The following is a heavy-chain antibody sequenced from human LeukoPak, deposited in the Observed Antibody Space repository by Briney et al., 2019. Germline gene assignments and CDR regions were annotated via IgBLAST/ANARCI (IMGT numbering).Heavy chain of an antibody. CDR2: ISAYNGNT. CDR3: AREEGRYFDLYYYYGMDV. CDR1: GYTFTSYG. J-gene: IGHJ6*02. Sequence: ASVKVSCKASGYTFTSYGISWVRQAPGQGLEWMGWISAYNGNTNYAQKLQGRVTMTTDTSTSTAYMELRRLRSDDTAVYYCAREEGRYFDLYYYYGMDVWGQGTTVTVSS. V-gene: IGHV1-18*01. D-gene: IGHD3-9*01.